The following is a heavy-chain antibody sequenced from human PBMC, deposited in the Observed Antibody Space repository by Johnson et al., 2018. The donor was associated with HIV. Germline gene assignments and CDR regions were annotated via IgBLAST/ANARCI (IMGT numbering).Heavy chain of an antibody. V-gene: IGHV3-66*04. D-gene: IGHD1-26*01. CDR3: ARPHSFQYQHAFDI. J-gene: IGHJ3*02. CDR2: IDSGGTT. Sequence: VQLVESGGGLVQPGRSLRLSCVASGVSVSDNYMSWVRQPPGKGLEWVSVIDSGGTTNYEDSVKGRFTISRNDSKNTLYLQMNSLRAAYTALYYCARPHSFQYQHAFDIWGQGTKVTVSS. CDR1: GVSVSDNY.